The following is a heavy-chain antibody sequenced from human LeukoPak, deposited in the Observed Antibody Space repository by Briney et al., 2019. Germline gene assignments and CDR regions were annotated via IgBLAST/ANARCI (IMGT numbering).Heavy chain of an antibody. CDR1: GFTFSSYG. D-gene: IGHD4-17*01. J-gene: IGHJ4*02. V-gene: IGHV3-30*03. CDR2: ISYDGSNK. Sequence: GGSLRLSCAASGFTFSSYGMHWVRQAPGKGLEWVAVISYDGSNKYYADSVKGRFTISRDNSKNTLYLQMNSLRAEDTAVYYCASLYGDHFDYWGQGTLVTVSS. CDR3: ASLYGDHFDY.